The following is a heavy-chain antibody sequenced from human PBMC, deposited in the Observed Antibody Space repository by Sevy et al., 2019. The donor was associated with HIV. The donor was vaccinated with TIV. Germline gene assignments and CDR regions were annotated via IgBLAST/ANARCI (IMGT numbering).Heavy chain of an antibody. V-gene: IGHV3-66*02. D-gene: IGHD6-19*01. CDR2: TFIAGRT. Sequence: GGSLRLSCAASGFTINTNYMTWVRQSPGKGLEWVSLTFIAGRTYYVDSVKGRFAISRDNSRNTVFLQMNSLRLEDTGVYYCARETKAVAFSWYYYYMDVWGKGTTVTVSS. J-gene: IGHJ6*03. CDR3: ARETKAVAFSWYYYYMDV. CDR1: GFTINTNY.